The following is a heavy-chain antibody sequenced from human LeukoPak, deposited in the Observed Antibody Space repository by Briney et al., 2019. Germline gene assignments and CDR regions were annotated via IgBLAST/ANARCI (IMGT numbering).Heavy chain of an antibody. J-gene: IGHJ6*03. CDR2: IYSSGRT. D-gene: IGHD3/OR15-3a*01. CDR1: GGSISSYY. V-gene: IGHV4-4*07. CDR3: ARDGWTRSGYYYYYMDV. Sequence: PSETLSLTCTVSGGSISSYYWNWIRQPAGKGLEWIGRIYSSGRTNYNSSLESRVTISVDKSKNQLSLKLSSVTAADTAVYYCARDGWTRSGYYYYYMDVWGKGTTVTVSS.